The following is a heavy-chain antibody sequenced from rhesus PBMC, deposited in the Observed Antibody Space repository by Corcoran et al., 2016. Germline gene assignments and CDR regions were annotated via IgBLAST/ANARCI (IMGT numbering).Heavy chain of an antibody. V-gene: IGHV4-147*01. CDR3: ARYGGSGSWYLYFDL. CDR2: IYGGSGSS. J-gene: IGHJ2*01. Sequence: QVQLQESGPGLVKPSETLSLTCAVSGGSISSNSWSWIRLSPGKGLVWFGYIYGGSGSSSYNPSLKSRVTISTDTSKNQFSLKLSSVTAADTAVYYCARYGGSGSWYLYFDLWGPGTPITISS. D-gene: IGHD6-25*01. CDR1: GGSISSNS.